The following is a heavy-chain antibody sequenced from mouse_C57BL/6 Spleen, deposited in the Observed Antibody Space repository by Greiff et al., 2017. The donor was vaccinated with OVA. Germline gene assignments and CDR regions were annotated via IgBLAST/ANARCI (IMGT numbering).Heavy chain of an antibody. V-gene: IGHV5-6*02. Sequence: DVKLVESGGDLVKPGGSLKLSCAASGFTFSSYGMSWVRQTPDKRLEWVATISSGGSYTYYPDSVKGRFTISRDNAKNTLYLQMSSLKSEDTAMYYCARQVTTAAMDYWGQGTSVTVSS. D-gene: IGHD2-5*01. CDR1: GFTFSSYG. CDR3: ARQVTTAAMDY. J-gene: IGHJ4*01. CDR2: ISSGGSYT.